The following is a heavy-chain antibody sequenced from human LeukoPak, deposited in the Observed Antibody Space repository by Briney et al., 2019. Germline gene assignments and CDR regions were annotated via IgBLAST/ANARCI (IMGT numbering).Heavy chain of an antibody. CDR2: INHSGST. Sequence: SETLSLTCAVYGGSFSGYYWSWIRQPPGKGLEWIGEINHSGSTNYNPSLKSRVTISVDTSKNQFSLKLSSVTAADTAVYYCARGSPYDFWSGYLNYYYYYYKDVWGKGTTVTVSS. V-gene: IGHV4-34*01. CDR3: ARGSPYDFWSGYLNYYYYYYKDV. D-gene: IGHD3-3*01. J-gene: IGHJ6*03. CDR1: GGSFSGYY.